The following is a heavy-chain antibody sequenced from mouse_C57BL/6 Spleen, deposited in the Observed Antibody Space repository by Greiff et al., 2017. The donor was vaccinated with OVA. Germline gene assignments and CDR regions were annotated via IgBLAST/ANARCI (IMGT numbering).Heavy chain of an antibody. D-gene: IGHD2-1*01. J-gene: IGHJ4*01. CDR3: ARDFGNYTYAMDY. CDR1: GFTFSDYY. Sequence: DVQLVESEGGLVQPGSSMKLSCTASGFTFSDYYMAWVRQVPEKGLEWVANINYDGSSTYYLDSLKSRFIISRDNAKNILYLQMSSLKSEDTATYYCARDFGNYTYAMDYWGQGTSVTVSS. CDR2: INYDGSST. V-gene: IGHV5-16*01.